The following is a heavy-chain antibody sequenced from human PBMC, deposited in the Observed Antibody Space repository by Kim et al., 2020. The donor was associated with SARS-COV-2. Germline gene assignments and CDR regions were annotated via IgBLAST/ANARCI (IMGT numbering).Heavy chain of an antibody. CDR2: ISYDGSNE. Sequence: GGSLRLSCAASEFTLIYYGIHWVRQAPGKGLEWVAVISYDGSNEYYVDSVKGRFTISRDNSKNTVYLQMNSLRAEDTAVYYCAKDRSGSSSNYYYGMDVWGQGTTVTVSS. J-gene: IGHJ6*01. CDR3: AKDRSGSSSNYYYGMDV. V-gene: IGHV3-30*18. D-gene: IGHD1-26*01. CDR1: EFTLIYYG.